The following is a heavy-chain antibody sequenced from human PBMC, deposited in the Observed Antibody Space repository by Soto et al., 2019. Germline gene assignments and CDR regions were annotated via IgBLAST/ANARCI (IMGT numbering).Heavy chain of an antibody. V-gene: IGHV4-4*07. D-gene: IGHD6-19*01. CDR3: ARGVAETDFYPWANWFDL. J-gene: IGHJ5*02. Sequence: SETLSLTCNVSGGSISSFYWTWIRQPAGGRLEWIGRVYDSGSSNYNPSLKTRITMSLHRSRSQFSLSLYSVTAADMAVYYCARGVAETDFYPWANWFDLWAQGILVPVSS. CDR1: GGSISSFY. CDR2: VYDSGSS.